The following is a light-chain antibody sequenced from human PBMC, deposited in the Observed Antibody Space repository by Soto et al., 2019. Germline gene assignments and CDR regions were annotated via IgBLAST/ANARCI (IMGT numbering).Light chain of an antibody. J-gene: IGLJ3*02. Sequence: QSVLTQPPSVSGAPGQRVTISCTESSSNIGAGYDVHWYQQLPGTAPKLLISGNSNRPSGVPDRFSGPKSGTSASLAITGLQAEDEADYYCQSYDSSLSGWVFGGGTKLTVL. CDR3: QSYDSSLSGWV. V-gene: IGLV1-40*01. CDR2: GNS. CDR1: SSNIGAGYD.